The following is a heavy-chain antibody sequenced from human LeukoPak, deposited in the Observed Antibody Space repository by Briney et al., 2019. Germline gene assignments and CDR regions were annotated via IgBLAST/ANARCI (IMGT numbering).Heavy chain of an antibody. D-gene: IGHD3-9*01. CDR2: ISGSGGST. CDR3: AKGQRAGYYFYYYYGMDV. J-gene: IGHJ6*02. V-gene: IGHV3-23*01. Sequence: GGSLRLSCAASEFTFSSYAMSWVRQAPGKGLEWVSAISGSGGSTYYADSVKGRLTISRDNSKNTLYLQMNSLRAEDTAVYYCAKGQRAGYYFYYYYGMDVWGQGTTVTVSS. CDR1: EFTFSSYA.